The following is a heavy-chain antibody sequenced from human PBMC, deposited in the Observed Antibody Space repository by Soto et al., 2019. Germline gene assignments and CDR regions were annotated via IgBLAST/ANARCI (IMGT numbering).Heavy chain of an antibody. D-gene: IGHD3-10*01. Sequence: SETLSLTCTVSGGSISSYYWSWIRQPPGKGLEWIGYIYYSGSTNCNPSLKSRVTISVDTSKNQFSLKLNSMTAADTAVYYCARHNYGSGSTYYDYWGQGTLVTVSS. CDR3: ARHNYGSGSTYYDY. V-gene: IGHV4-59*08. CDR1: GGSISSYY. CDR2: IYYSGST. J-gene: IGHJ4*02.